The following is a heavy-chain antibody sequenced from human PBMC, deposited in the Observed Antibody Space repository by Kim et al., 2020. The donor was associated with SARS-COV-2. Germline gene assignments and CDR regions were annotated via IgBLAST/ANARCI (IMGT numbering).Heavy chain of an antibody. D-gene: IGHD4-4*01. Sequence: SSGITFAHAWMTWVRQAPGKGLGWVARIKSESAGGTTDYSTAVKSRFTITTDDPRNLVYLHMNSLKIEDTAVYYCGHSLRFDP. V-gene: IGHV3-15*01. J-gene: IGHJ5*02. CDR2: IKSESAGGTT. CDR1: GITFAHAW. CDR3: GHSLRFDP.